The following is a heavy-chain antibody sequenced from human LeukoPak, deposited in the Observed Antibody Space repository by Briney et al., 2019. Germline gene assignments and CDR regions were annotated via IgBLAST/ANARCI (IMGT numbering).Heavy chain of an antibody. Sequence: GGSLRLSCAASGFTFSSYSMNWVRQAPGKGLEWVSSISSSSSYICYADSVKGRFTISRDNAKNSLYLQMNSLRAEDTAVYYCASTIVGGGYYFDYWGQGTLVTVSS. D-gene: IGHD1-26*01. V-gene: IGHV3-21*01. J-gene: IGHJ4*02. CDR3: ASTIVGGGYYFDY. CDR2: ISSSSSYI. CDR1: GFTFSSYS.